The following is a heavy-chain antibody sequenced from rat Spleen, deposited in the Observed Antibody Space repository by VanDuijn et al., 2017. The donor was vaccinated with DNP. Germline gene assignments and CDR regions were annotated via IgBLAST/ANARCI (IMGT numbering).Heavy chain of an antibody. CDR1: GFTFSDYY. D-gene: IGHD1-1*01. Sequence: EVQLVESGGGLVQPGRSMKLSCAASGFTFSDYYMAWIRQAPTKGLEWVAYISYDGGSTYYGDSVKGRFTVSRDNAKSTLYLHMNSLRSEDMATYYCATETNYYSGDVGYFDYWGQGLIVTVSS. V-gene: IGHV5-22*01. CDR2: ISYDGGST. CDR3: ATETNYYSGDVGYFDY. J-gene: IGHJ2*01.